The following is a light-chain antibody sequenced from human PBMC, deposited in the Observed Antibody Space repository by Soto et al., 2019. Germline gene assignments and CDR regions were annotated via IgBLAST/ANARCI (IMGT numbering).Light chain of an antibody. CDR2: GAS. V-gene: IGKV3-15*01. CDR1: QSVSSN. J-gene: IGKJ1*01. CDR3: QQYNNWPRGT. Sequence: EIVMAQSPATLSVSPGERAPLSFRASQSVSSNLAWYQQKPGQAPRLLIYGASTRATGIPARFSGSGSGTEFTLTISSLQSEDFAVYYCQQYNNWPRGTFGQGTKVDIK.